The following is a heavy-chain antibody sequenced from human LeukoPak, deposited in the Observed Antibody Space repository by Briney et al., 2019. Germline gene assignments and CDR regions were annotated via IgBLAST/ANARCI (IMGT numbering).Heavy chain of an antibody. J-gene: IGHJ4*02. CDR2: ISYSGSPI. CDR3: ATVGRAARPGY. V-gene: IGHV3-48*03. D-gene: IGHD6-6*01. CDR1: GFTFSSYE. Sequence: PGGSLRLSCAASGFTFSSYEMNWARQAPGKGLEWFSYISYSGSPIYYADSVKGRFTISRDNAKNSLYLQMNSLRAEDTAVYYCATVGRAARPGYWGQGTLVTVSS.